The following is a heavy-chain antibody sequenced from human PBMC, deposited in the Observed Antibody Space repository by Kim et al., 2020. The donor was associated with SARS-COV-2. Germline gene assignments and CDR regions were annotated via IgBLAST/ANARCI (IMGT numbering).Heavy chain of an antibody. CDR2: INWNGGST. CDR3: ARDREDYGGNGWFDP. CDR1: GFTFDDYG. D-gene: IGHD4-17*01. J-gene: IGHJ5*02. V-gene: IGHV3-20*01. Sequence: GGSLRLSCAASGFTFDDYGMSWVRQAPGKGLEWVSGINWNGGSTGYADSVKGRFTISRDNAKNSLYLQMNSLRAEDTALYHCARDREDYGGNGWFDPWGQGTLVTVSS.